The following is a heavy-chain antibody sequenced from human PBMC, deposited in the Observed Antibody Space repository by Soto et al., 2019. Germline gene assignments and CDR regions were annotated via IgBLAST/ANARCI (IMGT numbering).Heavy chain of an antibody. CDR1: GYSFTTYW. D-gene: IGHD2-8*01. CDR2: IDPSDSYT. CDR3: ASGPYATYNHSGMGV. V-gene: IGHV5-10-1*01. Sequence: GESLKISCKGSGYSFTTYWISWVRQVPGKGLQWMGRIDPSDSYTTYSPSFQGHVSISTDKSISTAYLQWSSLKASDTATYYCASGPYATYNHSGMGVWGKGTTVTVSS. J-gene: IGHJ6*04.